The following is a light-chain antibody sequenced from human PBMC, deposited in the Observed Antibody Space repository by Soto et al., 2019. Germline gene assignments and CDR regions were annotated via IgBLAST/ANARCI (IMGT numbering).Light chain of an antibody. CDR1: SSDVGGYNS. V-gene: IGLV2-14*01. J-gene: IGLJ2*01. CDR3: SSYTSSSTRRVV. Sequence: QSALTQPASVSGSPGQSITISCTGTSSDVGGYNSVSWYQQHPGKAPKLMIYDVSNRPSGVSNRFSGSKSGNTASLTISGLQAEDEADYYCSSYTSSSTRRVVFGGGTKVTVL. CDR2: DVS.